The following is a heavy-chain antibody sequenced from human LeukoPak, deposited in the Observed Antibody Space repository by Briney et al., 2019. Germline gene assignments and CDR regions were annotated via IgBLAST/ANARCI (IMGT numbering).Heavy chain of an antibody. V-gene: IGHV3-23*01. CDR3: AKGEMATNHFDY. Sequence: QTGGSLRPSCAASGFTFSSYAMSWVRQAPGKGLEWVSAISGSGGSTYYADSVKGRFTISRDNSKNTLYLQMNSLRAEDTAVYYCAKGEMATNHFDYWGQGTLVTVSS. D-gene: IGHD5-24*01. CDR1: GFTFSSYA. J-gene: IGHJ4*02. CDR2: ISGSGGST.